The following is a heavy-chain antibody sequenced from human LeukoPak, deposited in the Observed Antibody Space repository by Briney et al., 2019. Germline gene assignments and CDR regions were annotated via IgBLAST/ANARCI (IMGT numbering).Heavy chain of an antibody. V-gene: IGHV4-34*01. CDR1: GGSFSGXY. Sequence: SETLSLTCAVYGGSFSGXYWSWIRQPPGKGLXXXXXXXXXGSTNYXXXXXXXXXXSXXXSXNQFSLXLSSVTAADTAVYYCARXGIFGVLKKIKNYFDSWGQGTLVTVSS. CDR3: ARXGIFGVLKKIKNYFDS. D-gene: IGHD3-3*01. CDR2: XXXXGST. J-gene: IGHJ4*02.